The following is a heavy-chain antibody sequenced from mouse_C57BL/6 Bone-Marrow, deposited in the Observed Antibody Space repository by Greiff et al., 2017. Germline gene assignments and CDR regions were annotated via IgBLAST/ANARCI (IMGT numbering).Heavy chain of an antibody. CDR1: GFNIKDDY. CDR2: IDPENGAT. Sequence: VQLQQSGAELVRPGASVKLSCTASGFNIKDDYMHXVKQRPEQGLEWIGWIDPENGATEYASKFQGKATITADTSSNTAYLQLSSLTSEDTAVYYCTTRDGGNRDYWGQGTTLTVSS. V-gene: IGHV14-4*01. D-gene: IGHD3-3*01. J-gene: IGHJ2*01. CDR3: TTRDGGNRDY.